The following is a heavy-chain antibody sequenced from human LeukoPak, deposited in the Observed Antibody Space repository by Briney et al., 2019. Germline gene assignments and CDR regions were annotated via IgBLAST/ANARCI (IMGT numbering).Heavy chain of an antibody. CDR2: FSGSGGST. CDR3: AKDHHYYGSDSGFDY. CDR1: GFTFSSYA. D-gene: IGHD3-10*01. Sequence: GGPLRLSCAASGFTFSSYAMSGFGQAPGKGLEGVSAFSGSGGSTYYADSVKGRFTISRDNSKNTLYLQMNSLRAEDTAVYYCAKDHHYYGSDSGFDYWGQGTLVTVSS. J-gene: IGHJ4*02. V-gene: IGHV3-23*01.